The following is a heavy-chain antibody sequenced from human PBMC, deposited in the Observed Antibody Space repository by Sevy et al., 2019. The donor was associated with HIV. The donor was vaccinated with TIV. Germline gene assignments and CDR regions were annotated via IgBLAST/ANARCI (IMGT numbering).Heavy chain of an antibody. CDR1: GYSFSTYY. V-gene: IGHV1-46*01. Sequence: ASVKVSRKASGYSFSTYYIHWVRQAPGQRPEWMGIINPSGGYTAYAQEFQGRVGVTRDTSTNTVYMELSSLRSEDTAVYYCGKARGLYYYDSSGGIDYWGQGTLVTVSS. CDR2: INPSGGYT. J-gene: IGHJ4*02. D-gene: IGHD3-22*01. CDR3: GKARGLYYYDSSGGIDY.